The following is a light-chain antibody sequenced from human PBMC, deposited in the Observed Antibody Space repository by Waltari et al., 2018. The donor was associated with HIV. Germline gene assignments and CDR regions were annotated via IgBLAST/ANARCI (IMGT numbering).Light chain of an antibody. CDR1: SSNLEHDY. V-gene: IGLV1-51*02. CDR2: EKN. CDR3: ETWDSSLSAV. Sequence: QSVLTQPPSVSAAPGQKVTIPCSGSSSNLEHDYVSWYQQLPGTAPKLLIYEKNRRPSVIPDRFSGSKSGTSATLVITGLQTGDEADYYCETWDSSLSAVFGAGTRVTVL. J-gene: IGLJ1*01.